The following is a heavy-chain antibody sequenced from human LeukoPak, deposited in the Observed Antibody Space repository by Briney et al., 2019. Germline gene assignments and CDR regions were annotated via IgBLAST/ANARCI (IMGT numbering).Heavy chain of an antibody. CDR1: GFTFSSYG. CDR3: ARGHWHIDL. Sequence: PGRSLRLSCAASGFTFSSYGMHWVRQAPGKGLEWVADIWYDGSNTDDADSVKGRFTISRDNSKNTLYPQMNSLRAEDTAVYYCARGHWHIDLWGRGTLVTVSS. CDR2: IWYDGSNT. J-gene: IGHJ2*01. V-gene: IGHV3-33*01.